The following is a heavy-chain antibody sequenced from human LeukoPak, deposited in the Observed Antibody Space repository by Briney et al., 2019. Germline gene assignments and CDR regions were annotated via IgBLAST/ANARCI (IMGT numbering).Heavy chain of an antibody. D-gene: IGHD6-13*01. V-gene: IGHV1-18*01. CDR3: ARAPTAEAGTY. CDR2: ISAYNVNT. Sequence: ASVKVSCKSSGYTCTSYGISWVRQAPGQGLEWMGWISAYNVNTNYAQKLQGRVTITTDTSTRTAYIELSSLRSDDPAVYYCARAPTAEAGTYWGQRTLVTVSS. CDR1: GYTCTSYG. J-gene: IGHJ4*02.